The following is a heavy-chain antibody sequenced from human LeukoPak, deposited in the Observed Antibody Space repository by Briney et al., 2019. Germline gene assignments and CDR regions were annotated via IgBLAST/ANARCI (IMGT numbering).Heavy chain of an antibody. V-gene: IGHV3-30-3*01. CDR1: GFTFSSYA. J-gene: IGHJ4*02. CDR3: ARDFVVVVAATPGY. CDR2: ISYDGSNK. Sequence: GGSLRLSCAASGFTFSSYAMLRVRQAPGKGLEGVTVISYDGSNKYYADSVKGRFTISRDNSKNTLYLQMNSLRADDTAVYYWARDFVVVVAATPGYWGQGTLVTVSS. D-gene: IGHD2-15*01.